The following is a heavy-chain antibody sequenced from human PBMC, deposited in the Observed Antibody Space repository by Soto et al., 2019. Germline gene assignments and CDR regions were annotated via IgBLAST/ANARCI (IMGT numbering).Heavy chain of an antibody. D-gene: IGHD5-18*01. V-gene: IGHV1-69*13. CDR2: IIPIFGTA. CDR3: AGGYSYGYPRGPFDY. CDR1: GGTFSSYA. Sequence: GASVKVSCKASGGTFSSYAISWLRQGAGQGLEWMGGIIPIFGTANYAQKFQGRVTITADESTSTAYMELSSLRSEDTAVYYCAGGYSYGYPRGPFDYWGQGTLVTVSS. J-gene: IGHJ4*02.